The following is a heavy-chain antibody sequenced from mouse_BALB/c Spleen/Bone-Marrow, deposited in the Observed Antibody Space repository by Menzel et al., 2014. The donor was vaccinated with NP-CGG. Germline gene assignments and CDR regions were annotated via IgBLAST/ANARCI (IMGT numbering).Heavy chain of an antibody. V-gene: IGHV1-5*01. J-gene: IGHJ3*01. Sequence: DVKLVESGTVLARPGASVKMSCKASGYSFTSYWMHWVKQRPGQGLEWIGAIYPGNSDTTYKQKFKGKAKLTAVTSASTAYMELSSLTNEDSAVYYCTFLVKEDFAYWGQGTLVTVSA. CDR1: GYSFTSYW. D-gene: IGHD2-10*02. CDR3: TFLVKEDFAY. CDR2: IYPGNSDT.